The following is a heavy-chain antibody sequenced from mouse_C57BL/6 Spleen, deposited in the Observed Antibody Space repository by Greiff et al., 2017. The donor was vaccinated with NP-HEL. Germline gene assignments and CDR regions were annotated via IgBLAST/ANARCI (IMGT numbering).Heavy chain of an antibody. V-gene: IGHV1-81*01. CDR3: ASLELTGTAWFAY. Sequence: QVHVKQSGAELARSGASVKLSCKASGYTFTSYGISWVKQRTGQGLEWIGEIYPRSGNTYYNEKVKGKATLTADKSSSTAYMELRSLTSEDSAVYFCASLELTGTAWFAYWGQGTLVTVSA. CDR1: GYTFTSYG. J-gene: IGHJ3*01. CDR2: IYPRSGNT. D-gene: IGHD4-1*01.